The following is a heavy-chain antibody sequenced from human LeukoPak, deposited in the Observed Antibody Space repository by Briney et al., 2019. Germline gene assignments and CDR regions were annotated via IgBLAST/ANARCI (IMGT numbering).Heavy chain of an antibody. CDR2: INPSGGST. V-gene: IGHV1-46*01. Sequence: ASVKVSCKASGYTFTSYYMHWVRQAPGQGLEWMGIINPSGGSTSYAQKFQGRVTITRDTSASTAYMELSSLRSEDTAVYYCATGIAAAGTKDYWGQGTLVTVSS. D-gene: IGHD6-13*01. J-gene: IGHJ4*02. CDR1: GYTFTSYY. CDR3: ATGIAAAGTKDY.